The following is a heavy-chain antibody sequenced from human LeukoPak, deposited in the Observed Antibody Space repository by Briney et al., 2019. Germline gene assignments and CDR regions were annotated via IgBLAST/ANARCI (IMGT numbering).Heavy chain of an antibody. CDR1: GYTFTSYG. Sequence: ASVKVSCKASGYTFTSYGISWVRHAPGQGLEWMGWISAYNGNTNYAQKLQGRVTMTTDTSTSTAYMELRSLRSDDTAVYYCAMVSYSSGWSSPFDYWGQGTLVTVSS. CDR2: ISAYNGNT. D-gene: IGHD6-19*01. CDR3: AMVSYSSGWSSPFDY. V-gene: IGHV1-18*01. J-gene: IGHJ4*02.